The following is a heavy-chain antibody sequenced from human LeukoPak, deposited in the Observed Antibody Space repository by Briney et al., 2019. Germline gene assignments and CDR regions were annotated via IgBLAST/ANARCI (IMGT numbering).Heavy chain of an antibody. CDR3: ASGKYGMDV. V-gene: IGHV1-8*01. Sequence: ASVKVSCKVSGHTLTELSMHWVRQATGQGLEWMGWMNPNSGNTGYAQKFQGRVTMTRNTSISTAYMELSSLRSEDTAVYYCASGKYGMDVWGQGTTVTVSS. CDR2: MNPNSGNT. CDR1: GHTLTELS. J-gene: IGHJ6*02.